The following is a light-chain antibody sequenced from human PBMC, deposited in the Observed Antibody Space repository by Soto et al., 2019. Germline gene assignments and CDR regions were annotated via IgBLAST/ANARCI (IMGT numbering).Light chain of an antibody. CDR3: GSYTTSSTYV. CDR1: SSGGGGNNY. V-gene: IGLV2-14*01. Sequence: QSVVTPPASVSGSPGQSITISCSGTSSGGGGNNYVSWYQQYPGKAPKLMIYEVSKRPSGVSNRFSGSKSGNTASLTISGVHSEDEADCYCGSYTTSSTYVFGAGNKVTV. CDR2: EVS. J-gene: IGLJ1*01.